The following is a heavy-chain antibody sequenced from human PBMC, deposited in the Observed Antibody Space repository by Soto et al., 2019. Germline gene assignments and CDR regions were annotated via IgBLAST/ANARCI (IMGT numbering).Heavy chain of an antibody. D-gene: IGHD2-21*02. CDR3: GRHPSDFWFDS. J-gene: IGHJ5*01. CDR1: GGSFSGYY. CDR2: INHSGST. V-gene: IGHV4-34*01. Sequence: PSETLSLTCAVYGGSFSGYYWTWIRQPPGTGLEWIGEINHSGSTNYNPSLKSRVTISVDTSKNQFSLKLTSVTAADTAAYYCGRHPSDFWFDSWGQGTLVTVSS.